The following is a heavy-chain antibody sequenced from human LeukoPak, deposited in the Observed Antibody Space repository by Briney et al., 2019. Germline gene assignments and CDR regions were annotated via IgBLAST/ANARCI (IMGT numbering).Heavy chain of an antibody. J-gene: IGHJ4*02. Sequence: SETLSLTCAVYGGSFSGYYWSWIRQPPGKGLEWIGEINHSGSTNYNPSLKSRVTISVDTSKNQFSLKLSSVTAADTAVYYCARAHLSHDLWFGVDWGQGTLVTVSS. V-gene: IGHV4-34*01. CDR2: INHSGST. D-gene: IGHD3-10*01. CDR1: GGSFSGYY. CDR3: ARAHLSHDLWFGVD.